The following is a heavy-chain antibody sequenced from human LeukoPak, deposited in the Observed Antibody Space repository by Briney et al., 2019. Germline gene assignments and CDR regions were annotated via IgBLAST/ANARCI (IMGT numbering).Heavy chain of an antibody. Sequence: PGGSLRLSCAASGFTFSRYWMHWVRQAPGKGLVWVSRINTDGSSTNYADSVKGRFTISRDNAKNTLYLQMNSLRAEDTAVYYCARWEGFAYYYYYMDVWGKGTTVTVSS. CDR1: GFTFSRYW. CDR2: INTDGSST. D-gene: IGHD1-26*01. J-gene: IGHJ6*03. CDR3: ARWEGFAYYYYYMDV. V-gene: IGHV3-74*01.